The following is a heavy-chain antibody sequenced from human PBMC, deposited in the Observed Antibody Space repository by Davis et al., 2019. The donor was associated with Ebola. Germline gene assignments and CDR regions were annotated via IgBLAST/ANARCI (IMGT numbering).Heavy chain of an antibody. CDR2: INHSGST. J-gene: IGHJ4*02. Sequence: SETLSLTCAVYGGSFSGYYWNWIRQPPGKGLEWIGEINHSGSTNYNPSLKSRVTISVDTSKNQFSLKLSSVTAADTAVYYCARPKYYYDSSGYYSYWGQGTLVTVSS. D-gene: IGHD3-22*01. V-gene: IGHV4-34*01. CDR1: GGSFSGYY. CDR3: ARPKYYYDSSGYYSY.